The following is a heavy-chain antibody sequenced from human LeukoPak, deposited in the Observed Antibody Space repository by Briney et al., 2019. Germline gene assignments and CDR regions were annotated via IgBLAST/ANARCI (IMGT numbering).Heavy chain of an antibody. Sequence: PGGSLRLSCSASGFTFSTYSMNWVRQAPGKGLEWVSSISSSSRYIYYADSVKGRFTISRDNSKNTLYLQMNSLRAEDTAVYYCAREGSYDPWEYYYYYVDVWGKGTTVIVSS. CDR1: GFTFSTYS. D-gene: IGHD5-18*01. V-gene: IGHV3-21*06. CDR3: AREGSYDPWEYYYYYVDV. CDR2: ISSSSRYI. J-gene: IGHJ6*03.